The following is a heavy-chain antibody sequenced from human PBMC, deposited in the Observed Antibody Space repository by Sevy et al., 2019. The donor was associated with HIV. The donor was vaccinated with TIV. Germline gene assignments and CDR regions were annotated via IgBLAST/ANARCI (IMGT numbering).Heavy chain of an antibody. D-gene: IGHD3-22*01. CDR3: ARRGFDSSGYPQYYFDY. V-gene: IGHV5-51*01. CDR1: GYRFISYW. CDR2: IYPGDSDI. Sequence: GESLKISCKGSGYRFISYWIGWVRQMPGKGLEWMGIIYPGDSDIRYSPSFQGQVTISADKSISTAYLQWSSLQASDTAMYFCARRGFDSSGYPQYYFDYWGQGTLVTIS. J-gene: IGHJ4*02.